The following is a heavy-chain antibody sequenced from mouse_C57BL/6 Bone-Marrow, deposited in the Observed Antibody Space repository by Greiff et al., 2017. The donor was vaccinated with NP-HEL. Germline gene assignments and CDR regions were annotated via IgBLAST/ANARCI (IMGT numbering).Heavy chain of an antibody. Sequence: QVQLQQPGAELVKPGASVKLSCKASGYTFTSYWMHWVKQRPGQGLEWIGMIHPNSGSTNYNEKFKSKATLTVDKSSSTAYMQLSSLTSEDSAVYYCARRGIYYDYDWYFDVWGTGTTVTGSS. CDR1: GYTFTSYW. CDR3: ARRGIYYDYDWYFDV. D-gene: IGHD2-4*01. CDR2: IHPNSGST. V-gene: IGHV1-64*01. J-gene: IGHJ1*03.